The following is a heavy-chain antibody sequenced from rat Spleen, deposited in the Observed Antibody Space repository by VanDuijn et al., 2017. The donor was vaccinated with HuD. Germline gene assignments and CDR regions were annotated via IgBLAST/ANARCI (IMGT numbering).Heavy chain of an antibody. Sequence: EVQLVESGGGLVQPGRSLKLTCVASGFTFNNYWMTWIRQAPGKGLEWVASITNTGDSTYSPDSVKGRFTISRDNAKNTVDMQLSSLRSEDTAMYFCARETNWERRFDYWGQGVMVTVSS. V-gene: IGHV5-31*01. J-gene: IGHJ2*01. CDR1: GFTFNNYW. D-gene: IGHD5-1*01. CDR2: ITNTGDST. CDR3: ARETNWERRFDY.